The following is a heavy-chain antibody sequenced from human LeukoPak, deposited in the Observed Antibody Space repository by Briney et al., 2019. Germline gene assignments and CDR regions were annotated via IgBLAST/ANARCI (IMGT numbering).Heavy chain of an antibody. CDR2: IRYDGSNK. D-gene: IGHD1-26*01. Sequence: GGSLRLSCAASGFTFSSYGMHWVRQAPGKGLEWVAFIRYDGSNKYYADSVKGRFTISRDNSKNTLYLQMNSLRAEDTAVYYCAKEGSVWELIAPWDYWGQGTLVTVSS. CDR1: GFTFSSYG. CDR3: AKEGSVWELIAPWDY. J-gene: IGHJ4*02. V-gene: IGHV3-30*02.